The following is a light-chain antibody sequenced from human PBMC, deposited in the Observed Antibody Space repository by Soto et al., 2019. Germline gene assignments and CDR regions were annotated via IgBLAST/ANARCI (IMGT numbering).Light chain of an antibody. CDR3: CSYAGAYIYV. CDR1: SSDIGAYNY. Sequence: QSALTQPRSVSGSPGQSVTISCTGTSSDIGAYNYVSWYQQHPGKVPKLILYDVNKRPSGVPDRFSGSKSGNTASLTISGLQADDGADYYCCSYAGAYIYVFATGTKVTVL. V-gene: IGLV2-11*01. J-gene: IGLJ1*01. CDR2: DVN.